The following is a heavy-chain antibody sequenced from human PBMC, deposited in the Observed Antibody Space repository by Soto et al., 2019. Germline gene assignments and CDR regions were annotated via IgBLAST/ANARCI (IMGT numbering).Heavy chain of an antibody. Sequence: EVQLVESGGGLVQPGGSLRLSCAASGFTFSVYGLNWVRQAPGKGLEWLAHNGGIIYYADSVKGRFTISKDNAKNSLYLQMTSLRAEDSAMYYCARDHLWAFDNWGQGTLVTVSS. J-gene: IGHJ4*02. CDR1: GFTFSVYG. CDR3: ARDHLWAFDN. CDR2: NGGII. V-gene: IGHV3-48*01. D-gene: IGHD1-26*01.